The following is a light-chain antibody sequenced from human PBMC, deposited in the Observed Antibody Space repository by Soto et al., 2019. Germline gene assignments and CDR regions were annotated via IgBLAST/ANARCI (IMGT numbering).Light chain of an antibody. CDR3: MQALQTPLT. J-gene: IGKJ4*01. CDR1: ASLLHSNGYNC. CDR2: FGS. Sequence: DLVMTQSPLSLPVTPGEPASISCRSSASLLHSNGYNCLDWYVQKPGQSPQLLIYFGSYRASGVPDRFSGSGSGTDFTLKISRVEAEDLGVYYCMQALQTPLTFGGGTKVEIK. V-gene: IGKV2-28*01.